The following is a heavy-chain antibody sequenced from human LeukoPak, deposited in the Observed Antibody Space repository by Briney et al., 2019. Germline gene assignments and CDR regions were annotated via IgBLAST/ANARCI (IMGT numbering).Heavy chain of an antibody. Sequence: SETLSLTCSVSGDSRSSGCYWGWVRQSPGKGLEGVGSISHSGSAYYNPSLKSRVTISVDTSKSHFSLRLTSVTAADTAVYYCVGSQFGYFDWLSAFCFDYWGQGTRVTVSS. D-gene: IGHD3-9*01. CDR1: GDSRSSGCY. V-gene: IGHV4-38-2*01. CDR2: ISHSGSA. CDR3: VGSQFGYFDWLSAFCFDY. J-gene: IGHJ4*02.